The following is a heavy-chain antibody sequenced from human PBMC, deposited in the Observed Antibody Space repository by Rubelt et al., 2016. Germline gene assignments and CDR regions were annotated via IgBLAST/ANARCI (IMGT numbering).Heavy chain of an antibody. Sequence: AASGFTFSRSHVHWLRQAPGKGPEWVAFMSYDGGTAYYADSVKGRFTISRDNSRNTLYLQMNRLGTEDTAVYYCAKVLVAGTYDYYGMDVWGQGTTVTVSS. CDR2: MSYDGGTA. V-gene: IGHV3-30*04. CDR3: AKVLVAGTYDYYGMDV. D-gene: IGHD6-19*01. CDR1: GFTFSRSH. J-gene: IGHJ6*02.